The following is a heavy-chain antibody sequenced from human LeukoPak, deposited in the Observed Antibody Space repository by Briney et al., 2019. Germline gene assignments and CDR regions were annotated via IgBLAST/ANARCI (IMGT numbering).Heavy chain of an antibody. D-gene: IGHD2-8*01. V-gene: IGHV3-23*01. Sequence: PGGSLRLSCAASGFSFSSSAMSWVRQAPGKGLEWVSGISGRGGDTYYADSVKGRFTISRDNSKNTLNLQMNSLRAEDTAVYYCAKGGNGYCSNGICSPRVVAAIDYWGQGALVSVSS. CDR1: GFSFSSSA. CDR3: AKGGNGYCSNGICSPRVVAAIDY. J-gene: IGHJ4*02. CDR2: ISGRGGDT.